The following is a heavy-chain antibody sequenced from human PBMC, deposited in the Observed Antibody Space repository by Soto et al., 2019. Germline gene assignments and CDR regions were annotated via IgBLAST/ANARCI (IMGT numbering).Heavy chain of an antibody. D-gene: IGHD3-22*01. CDR2: IYWDDDK. CDR1: GFSLSTSGVG. J-gene: IGHJ3*02. V-gene: IGHV2-5*02. CDR3: ARGTYYYDSSGYPPPHDAFDI. Sequence: QITLKESGPTLVKPTQTLTLTCTFSGFSLSTSGVGVGWIRQPPGKALEWLALIYWDDDKRYSPSLKSRLTITKDTSKNQVVLTMTNMDPVDTATYYCARGTYYYDSSGYPPPHDAFDIWGQGTMVTVSS.